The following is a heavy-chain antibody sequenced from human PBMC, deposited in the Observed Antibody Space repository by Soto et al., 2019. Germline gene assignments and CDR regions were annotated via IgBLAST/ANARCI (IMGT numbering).Heavy chain of an antibody. V-gene: IGHV4-34*01. CDR2: INHSGST. D-gene: IGHD4-17*01. CDR1: GGSFSGFY. J-gene: IGHJ6*02. Sequence: SETLSLTCAVYGGSFSGFYWSWIRQPPGKGLEWIGEINHSGSTNYNPSLKSRVTISVDTSKNQFSLKLSSVTAADTAVYYCARTATVTTSYYYYGMDVWGQGTTVTVSS. CDR3: ARTATVTTSYYYYGMDV.